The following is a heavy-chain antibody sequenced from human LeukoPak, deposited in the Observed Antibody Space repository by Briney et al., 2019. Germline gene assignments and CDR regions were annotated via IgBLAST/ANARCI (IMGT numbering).Heavy chain of an antibody. CDR3: ARVFPWFGELTPNWFDP. J-gene: IGHJ5*02. CDR1: GFTFSSYS. CDR2: IYYSGST. Sequence: GSLRLSCVASGFTFSSYSMNWVRQPPGKGLEWIGYIYYSGSTNYNPSLKSRVTISVDTSKNQFSLKLSSVTAADTAVYYCARVFPWFGELTPNWFDPWGQGTLVTVSS. D-gene: IGHD3-10*01. V-gene: IGHV4-59*01.